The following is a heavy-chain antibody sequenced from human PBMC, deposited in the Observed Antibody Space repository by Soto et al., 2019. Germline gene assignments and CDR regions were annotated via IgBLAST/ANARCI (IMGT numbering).Heavy chain of an antibody. J-gene: IGHJ6*02. D-gene: IGHD6-19*01. CDR2: ISGSGGST. CDR1: GFTFSSDA. CDR3: ARDWSYSSGPIYYYYGMDV. Sequence: PGGSLRLSCAASGFTFSSDAMSWVRQAPGKGLEWVSAISGSGGSTYYADSVKGRFTISRDNSKNTLYLQMNSLRAEDTAVYYCARDWSYSSGPIYYYYGMDVWGQGTTVTVSS. V-gene: IGHV3-23*01.